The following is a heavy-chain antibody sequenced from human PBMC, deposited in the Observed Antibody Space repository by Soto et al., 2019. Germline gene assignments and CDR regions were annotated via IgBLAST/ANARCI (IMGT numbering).Heavy chain of an antibody. CDR1: GFTFSSYA. V-gene: IGHV3-30-3*01. Sequence: QVQLVESGGGVVQPGRSLRLSCAASGFTFSSYAMHWVRQAPGKGLEWVAVISYDGSNKYYADSVKGRFTISRDNSKNTLYLQMNSLRAEDTAVYYCARGPITWIQLWHGFDYWGQGPLVTVSS. J-gene: IGHJ4*02. D-gene: IGHD5-18*01. CDR3: ARGPITWIQLWHGFDY. CDR2: ISYDGSNK.